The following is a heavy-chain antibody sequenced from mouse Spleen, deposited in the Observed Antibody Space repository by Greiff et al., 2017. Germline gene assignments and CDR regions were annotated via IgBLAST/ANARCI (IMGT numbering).Heavy chain of an antibody. CDR1: GYTFTSYW. J-gene: IGHJ4*01. CDR3: ARSGYGNYPYYYAMDY. V-gene: IGHV1-64*01. CDR2: IHPNSGST. D-gene: IGHD2-10*02. Sequence: QVQLQQPGAELVKPGASVKLSCKASGYTFTSYWMHWVKQRPGQGLEWIGMIHPNSGSTNYNEKFKSKATLTVDKSSSTAYMQLSSLTSEDSAVYYCARSGYGNYPYYYAMDYWGQGTSVTVSS.